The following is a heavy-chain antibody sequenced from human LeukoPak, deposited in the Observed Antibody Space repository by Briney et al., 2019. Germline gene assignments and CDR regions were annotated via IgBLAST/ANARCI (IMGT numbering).Heavy chain of an antibody. CDR1: GFTFSSYW. CDR2: IKQDGSEK. V-gene: IGHV3-7*01. J-gene: IGHJ6*02. Sequence: GGSLRLSCEASGFTFSSYWMSWVRQAPGKGLEWVANIKQDGSEKYYVDSVKGRFTISRDNAKNSLYLQMNSLRAEDTAVYYCARDPTFYDFWSGYYYYYGMDVWGQGTTVTVSS. CDR3: ARDPTFYDFWSGYYYYYGMDV. D-gene: IGHD3-3*01.